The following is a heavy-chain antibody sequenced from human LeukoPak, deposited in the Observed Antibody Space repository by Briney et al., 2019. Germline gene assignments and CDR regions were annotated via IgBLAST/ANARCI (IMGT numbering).Heavy chain of an antibody. Sequence: PGGSLRLSCAASGFTFSSYSMNWVRQAPGKGLEWVSSISSSSSYIYYADSVKGQFTISRDNAKNSLYLQMNSLRAEDTAVYYCARDLRTDGMDVWGKGTTVTVSS. CDR1: GFTFSSYS. CDR2: ISSSSSYI. J-gene: IGHJ6*04. V-gene: IGHV3-21*01. CDR3: ARDLRTDGMDV.